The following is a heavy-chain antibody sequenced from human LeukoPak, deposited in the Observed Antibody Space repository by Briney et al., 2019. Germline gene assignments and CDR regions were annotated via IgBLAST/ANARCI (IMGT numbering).Heavy chain of an antibody. CDR1: GYTFTSYG. J-gene: IGHJ4*02. Sequence: ASVKVSCKASGYTFTSYGISWVRQAPGQGLEWMGWISAYNGNTNYAQKLQGRVTMTTDTSTSTAYMELRSLRSDDTAVYYCASEGFLEWLGGTWEFYFDYWGQGTLVSVSS. CDR3: ASEGFLEWLGGTWEFYFDY. D-gene: IGHD3-3*01. V-gene: IGHV1-18*01. CDR2: ISAYNGNT.